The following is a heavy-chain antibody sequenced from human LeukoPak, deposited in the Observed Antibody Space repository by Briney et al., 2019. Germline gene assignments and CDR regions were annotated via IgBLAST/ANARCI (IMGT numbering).Heavy chain of an antibody. CDR1: GGSFSGYY. CDR2: INQSGST. J-gene: IGHJ6*03. Sequence: PSETLSLTCAVYGGSFSGYYWTWIRQPPGEGLEWIGEINQSGSTNYKPSLKSRVTISVDTSKIQFSLKLSSVTAADTAVYYCARGPPNSGGYSYYYYYMDVWGKGTTVTVSS. CDR3: ARGPPNSGGYSYYYYYMDV. V-gene: IGHV4-34*01. D-gene: IGHD2-15*01.